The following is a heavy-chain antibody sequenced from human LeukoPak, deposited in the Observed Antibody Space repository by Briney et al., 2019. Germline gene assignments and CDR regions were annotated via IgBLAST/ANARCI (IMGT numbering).Heavy chain of an antibody. D-gene: IGHD6-19*01. J-gene: IGHJ4*02. CDR3: AKYRGSGWYFDC. Sequence: PGGSLRLSCAASGFTFSSYAMSWVRQAPGKGLEWVSTISSSSDSTYYADSVKGRFTISRDNSKNTLYLQMNSLRAEDTAAYNCAKYRGSGWYFDCWGQGTLVTVSS. CDR2: ISSSSDST. V-gene: IGHV3-23*01. CDR1: GFTFSSYA.